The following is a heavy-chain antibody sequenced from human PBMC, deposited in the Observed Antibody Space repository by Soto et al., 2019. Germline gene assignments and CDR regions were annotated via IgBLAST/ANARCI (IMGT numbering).Heavy chain of an antibody. V-gene: IGHV4-4*09. CDR3: ARVGSKSFYYATDV. J-gene: IGHJ6*02. CDR2: ICTGGTT. CDR1: GASISSFC. Sequence: QLQESGPGLVKPSETLSLTCTVSGASISSFCWTWIRQPPGQGLEWIGYICTGGTTKYNPSLKSRGTMSVDTSKTQFSLKLTSVTAADTAVYYCARVGSKSFYYATDVWGQGTTVTVSS. D-gene: IGHD4-4*01.